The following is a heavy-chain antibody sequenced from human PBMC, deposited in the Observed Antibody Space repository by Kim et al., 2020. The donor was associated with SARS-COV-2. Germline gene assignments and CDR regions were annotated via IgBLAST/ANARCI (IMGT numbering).Heavy chain of an antibody. V-gene: IGHV3-23*01. D-gene: IGHD6-13*01. CDR3: AKGGSSYGDYYGMDV. Sequence: GGSLRLSCAASGFTFSSYAMSWVRQAPGKGLEWVSAISGSGGSTYYADSVKGRFTISRDNSKNTLYLQMNSLRAEDTAVYYCAKGGSSYGDYYGMDVWGQGTTVTVSS. CDR1: GFTFSSYA. CDR2: ISGSGGST. J-gene: IGHJ6*02.